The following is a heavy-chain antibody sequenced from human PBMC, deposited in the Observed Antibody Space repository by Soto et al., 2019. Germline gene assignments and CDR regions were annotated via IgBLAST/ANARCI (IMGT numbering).Heavy chain of an antibody. V-gene: IGHV4-30-4*01. D-gene: IGHD3-22*01. CDR3: ARAEYYYDSSGRPTPIPFDY. CDR1: GGSISSGDYY. CDR2: IYYSGST. Sequence: QVQLQESGPGLVKPSQTLSLTCTVSGGSISSGDYYWSWIRQPPGKGLEWIGYIYYSGSTYYNPSLKSRVTISVDTSKNQFSLKLSSVTAADTAVYYCARAEYYYDSSGRPTPIPFDYWGQGTLVTVSS. J-gene: IGHJ4*02.